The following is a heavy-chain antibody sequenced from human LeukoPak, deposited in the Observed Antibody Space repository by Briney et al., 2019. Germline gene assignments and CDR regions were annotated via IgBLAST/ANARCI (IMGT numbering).Heavy chain of an antibody. CDR2: ISSSSSYI. V-gene: IGHV3-21*01. Sequence: GGSLRLSCAASGFTFSSYSMNWVRQAPGKGLEWVSSISSSSSYIYYADSVKGRFTISRDNAKNSLYLQMNSLRAEDTAVYHCASGGGYSYGLDDYYYYMDVWGKGTTVSVSS. CDR1: GFTFSSYS. CDR3: ASGGGYSYGLDDYYYYMDV. J-gene: IGHJ6*03. D-gene: IGHD5-18*01.